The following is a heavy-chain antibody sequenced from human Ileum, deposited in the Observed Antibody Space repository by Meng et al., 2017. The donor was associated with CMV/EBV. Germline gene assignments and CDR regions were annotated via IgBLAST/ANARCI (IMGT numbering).Heavy chain of an antibody. Sequence: GESLKISCAASGFTFSSYAMSWVRQAPGKGLEWVSAISGSGGSTYYADSVKGRFTISRDNSKNTLYLQMNSLRAEDTAVYYCAKALRYCSSTTCYSPFDYWGQGTLVTVSS. D-gene: IGHD2-2*01. CDR1: GFTFSSYA. J-gene: IGHJ4*02. CDR3: AKALRYCSSTTCYSPFDY. V-gene: IGHV3-23*01. CDR2: ISGSGGST.